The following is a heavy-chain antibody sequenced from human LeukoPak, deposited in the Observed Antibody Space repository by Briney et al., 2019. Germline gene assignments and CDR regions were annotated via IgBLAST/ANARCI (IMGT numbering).Heavy chain of an antibody. Sequence: PSETLSLTCAVYGGSFSGYYWSWIRQPPGKGLEWIGEINHSGSTNYNPSLKSRVTISVDTSKNQFSLKLSSVTAADTAVYYCARGLRGRSWFDPWGQGTLVTVSS. V-gene: IGHV4-34*01. CDR2: INHSGST. CDR1: GGSFSGYY. J-gene: IGHJ5*02. D-gene: IGHD3-16*01. CDR3: ARGLRGRSWFDP.